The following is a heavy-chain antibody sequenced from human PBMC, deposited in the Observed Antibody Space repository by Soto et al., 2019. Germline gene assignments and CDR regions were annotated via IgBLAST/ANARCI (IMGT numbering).Heavy chain of an antibody. CDR2: MNPGSGKT. CDR3: ARMASAGTLNWFDP. CDR1: GYTFINFD. D-gene: IGHD6-13*01. J-gene: IGHJ5*02. Sequence: ASVKVSCKASGYTFINFDISWVRQAAGQGLEWLGWMNPGSGKTGYASKFQGRVAMTRDASTGTSHLELSSLTSDDTAVYYCARMASAGTLNWFDPWGQVTLVRVSS. V-gene: IGHV1-8*02.